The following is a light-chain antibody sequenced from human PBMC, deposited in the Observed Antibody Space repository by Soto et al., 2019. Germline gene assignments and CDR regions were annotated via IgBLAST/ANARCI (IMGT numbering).Light chain of an antibody. Sequence: EIVLTQSPATLSLSPGERATLSCRASQSVSSYLAWYQQKPGQAPRLLIYDASNRATGIPARFSGSGSGTDFTLNISSPEPEDFAVYYCQQRSNWPPITFGQGTRLEIK. CDR1: QSVSSY. V-gene: IGKV3-11*01. CDR2: DAS. CDR3: QQRSNWPPIT. J-gene: IGKJ5*01.